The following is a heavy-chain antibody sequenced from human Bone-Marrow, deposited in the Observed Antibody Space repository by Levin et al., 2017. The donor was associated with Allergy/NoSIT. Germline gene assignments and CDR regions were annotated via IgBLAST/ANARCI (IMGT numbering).Heavy chain of an antibody. V-gene: IGHV3-9*01. CDR3: AKGNLGPRGHFDY. CDR2: ISWNSGSI. CDR1: GFTFDDYA. Sequence: SLKISCAASGFTFDDYAMHWVRQAPGKGLEWVSGISWNSGSIGYADSVKGRFTISRDNAKNSLYLQMNSLRAEDTALYYCAKGNLGPRGHFDYWGQGTLVTVSS. J-gene: IGHJ4*02.